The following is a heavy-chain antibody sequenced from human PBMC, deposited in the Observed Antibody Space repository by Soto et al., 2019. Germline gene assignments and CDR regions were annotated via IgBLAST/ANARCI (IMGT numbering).Heavy chain of an antibody. J-gene: IGHJ4*02. CDR3: ARVLAGGLSPFDY. V-gene: IGHV4-30-4*01. Sequence: QVQLQESGPGLVKPSQTLSLTCTVSGGSISSGDYYWSWIRQPPGKGLEWIGYIYYSGSTYYNPSLKSRVTKSVDTSKSQFSLKLSSVTAADTAVYYCARVLAGGLSPFDYWGQGTLVTVSS. CDR2: IYYSGST. D-gene: IGHD3-16*01. CDR1: GGSISSGDYY.